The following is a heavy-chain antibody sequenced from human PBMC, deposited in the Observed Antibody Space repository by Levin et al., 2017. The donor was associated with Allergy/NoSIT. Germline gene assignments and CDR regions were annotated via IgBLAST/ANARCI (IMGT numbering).Heavy chain of an antibody. CDR3: ARGRPNYSRSHYYYYYMDV. D-gene: IGHD6-13*01. J-gene: IGHJ6*03. Sequence: SVKVSCKASGGTFSSYAISWVRQAPGQGLEWMGGIIPIFGTANYAQKFQGRVTITADESTSTAYMELSSLRSEDTAVYYCARGRPNYSRSHYYYYYMDVWGTGTTVTVSS. V-gene: IGHV1-69*13. CDR1: GGTFSSYA. CDR2: IIPIFGTA.